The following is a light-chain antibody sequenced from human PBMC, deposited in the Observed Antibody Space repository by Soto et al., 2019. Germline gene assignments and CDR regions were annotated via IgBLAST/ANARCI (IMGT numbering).Light chain of an antibody. Sequence: IQMTQAPASLSASVGDNVTITCRASQGVGDDFGWYQQRPGKAPKVLIYAVSTLQYGVPSRFSGTWSGTDFTLTISGLQPEDSATYYCLQDHVYPHMFDQGTRVEI. J-gene: IGKJ1*01. V-gene: IGKV1-6*01. CDR3: LQDHVYPHM. CDR2: AVS. CDR1: QGVGDD.